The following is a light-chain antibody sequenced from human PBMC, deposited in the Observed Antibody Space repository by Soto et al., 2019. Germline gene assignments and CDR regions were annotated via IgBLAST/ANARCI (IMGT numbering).Light chain of an antibody. CDR3: QQYDKWPLT. CDR1: QSISTN. V-gene: IGKV3-15*01. Sequence: EIVMTQSPATLSVSPRERASLSCRASQSISTNLAWYQQKPGQAPRLLIYGASTRATGIPARFSGSGSGTDFTLTISSPQSEDFAVYYCQQYDKWPLTFGPGTKVDIE. J-gene: IGKJ3*01. CDR2: GAS.